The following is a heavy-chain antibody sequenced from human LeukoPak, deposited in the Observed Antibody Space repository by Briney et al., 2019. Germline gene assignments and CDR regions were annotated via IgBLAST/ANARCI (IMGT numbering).Heavy chain of an antibody. V-gene: IGHV3-7*01. Sequence: GGTLRLSCAASGFHFSCYWMSWGRQAPGKGLDGLANIKQYGSEKYYVDSVKGRFTISRDNAKNSLYLQMNSLRAEDTAVYYCARDLTYFQGGVYYYYYMDVWGKGTTVTISS. CDR1: GFHFSCYW. J-gene: IGHJ6*03. CDR2: IKQYGSEK. CDR3: ARDLTYFQGGVYYYYYMDV. D-gene: IGHD3-16*01.